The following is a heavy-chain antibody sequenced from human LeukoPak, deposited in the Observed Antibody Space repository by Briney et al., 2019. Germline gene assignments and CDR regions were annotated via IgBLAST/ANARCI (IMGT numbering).Heavy chain of an antibody. CDR3: ARSSGGSSWNSFDI. Sequence: GGSLKISGKGSGYSFTNYGIGWVRQMPGKGLEWLGIIYPGDSDTRYSPSFQGQVTISADKSISTAYLQWSSLKASDTAMYYCARSSGGSSWNSFDIWGQGTMVTVSS. D-gene: IGHD1-26*01. CDR2: IYPGDSDT. V-gene: IGHV5-51*01. J-gene: IGHJ3*02. CDR1: GYSFTNYG.